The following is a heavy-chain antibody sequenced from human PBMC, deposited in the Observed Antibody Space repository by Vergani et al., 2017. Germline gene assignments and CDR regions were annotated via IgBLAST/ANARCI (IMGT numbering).Heavy chain of an antibody. J-gene: IGHJ6*02. CDR2: TRNKANSYTT. V-gene: IGHV3-72*01. D-gene: IGHD3-22*01. CDR3: AREGLYYYDSSGYYYYYYGMDV. CDR1: GFTFSSYA. Sequence: EVQLLESGGGLVQPGGSLRLSCAASGFTFSSYAMSWVRQAPGKGLEWVGRTRNKANSYTTEYAASVKGRFTISRDDSKNSLYLQMNSLKTEDTAVYYCAREGLYYYDSSGYYYYYYGMDVWGQGTTVTVSS.